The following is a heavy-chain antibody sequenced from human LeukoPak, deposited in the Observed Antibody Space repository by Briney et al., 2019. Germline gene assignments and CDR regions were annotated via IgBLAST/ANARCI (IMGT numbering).Heavy chain of an antibody. J-gene: IGHJ5*02. CDR1: GYTFTSYD. D-gene: IGHD2-2*01. Sequence: ASVKVSCKASGYTFTSYDINWVRQATGQGLEWMGWMNPNSGNTGYAQEFQGRVTMTRNTSISTAYMELSSLRSGDTAVYYCAKGRCIWGYCSSTNWFDPWGQGTLVTVSS. CDR2: MNPNSGNT. V-gene: IGHV1-8*01. CDR3: AKGRCIWGYCSSTNWFDP.